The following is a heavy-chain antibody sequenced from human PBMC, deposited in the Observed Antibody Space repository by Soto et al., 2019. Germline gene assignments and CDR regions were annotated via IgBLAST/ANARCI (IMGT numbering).Heavy chain of an antibody. CDR3: AKDTSDYYGSGRFGYFDY. V-gene: IGHV3-9*01. CDR1: GFTFDDYA. D-gene: IGHD3-10*01. J-gene: IGHJ4*02. CDR2: ISWNSGSI. Sequence: EVQLVESGGGLVQPGRSLRLSCAASGFTFDDYAMHWVRQAPGKGLEWVSGISWNSGSIGYADSVKGRFTISRDNAKNSLYLQMNSLRAEDTALYYCAKDTSDYYGSGRFGYFDYWGQGTLVTVSS.